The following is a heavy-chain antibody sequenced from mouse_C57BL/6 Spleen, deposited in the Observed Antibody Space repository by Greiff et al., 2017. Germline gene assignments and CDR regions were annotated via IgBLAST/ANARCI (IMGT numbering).Heavy chain of an antibody. CDR1: GFSLTSYG. D-gene: IGHD2-1*01. Sequence: QVQLQQSGPALVQPSQSLSITCTVSGFSLTSYGVHWVRQSPGKGLEWLGVIWRGGSTDYNAAFMSRLSITKDNSKSQVFFKMNSLQADDTAIYYCAKCYGNPYWYFDVWGTGTTVTVSS. CDR3: AKCYGNPYWYFDV. V-gene: IGHV2-5*01. J-gene: IGHJ1*03. CDR2: IWRGGST.